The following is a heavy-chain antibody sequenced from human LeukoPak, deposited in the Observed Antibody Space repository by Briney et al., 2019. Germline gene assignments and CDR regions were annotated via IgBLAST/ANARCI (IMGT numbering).Heavy chain of an antibody. V-gene: IGHV4-59*01. J-gene: IGHJ4*02. Sequence: PSETLSLTCTVSGGSISSYYWSWIRQPPWKGLEWIGYIYYSGSTNYNPSLKSRVTISVDTSKNQFSLKLSSVTAADTAVYYCARGWSREQQLVDYFDYWGQGTLVTVSS. CDR1: GGSISSYY. CDR3: ARGWSREQQLVDYFDY. D-gene: IGHD6-13*01. CDR2: IYYSGST.